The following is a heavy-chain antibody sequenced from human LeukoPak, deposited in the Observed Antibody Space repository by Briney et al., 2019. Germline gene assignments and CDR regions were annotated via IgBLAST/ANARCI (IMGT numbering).Heavy chain of an antibody. CDR2: IKQDGSEK. V-gene: IGHV3-7*03. Sequence: GGSLRLSCAASGFTFSSYWMSWVRQAPGKGLEWVASIKQDGSEKYYVDSVKGRFTISRDNAKNSLYLQMNSLRAEDTAVYYCARHQAENWFDPWGQGTLVTVSS. D-gene: IGHD6-13*01. CDR1: GFTFSSYW. CDR3: ARHQAENWFDP. J-gene: IGHJ5*02.